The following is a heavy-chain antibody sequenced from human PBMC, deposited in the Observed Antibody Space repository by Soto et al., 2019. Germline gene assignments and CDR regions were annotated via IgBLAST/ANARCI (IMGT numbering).Heavy chain of an antibody. J-gene: IGHJ6*02. V-gene: IGHV3-30*18. Sequence: QVQLVESGGGVVQPGSSLRLSCAASGFTFSSYGMHWVRPAPGKGLEWVAVIANDGSNKYYGDYVKGRLTTSRANSKRTLYLQMNTLRAEDTAVYYCAKGALDYYYGMSVWGPGTTVTVSS. CDR3: AKGALDYYYGMSV. CDR2: IANDGSNK. CDR1: GFTFSSYG.